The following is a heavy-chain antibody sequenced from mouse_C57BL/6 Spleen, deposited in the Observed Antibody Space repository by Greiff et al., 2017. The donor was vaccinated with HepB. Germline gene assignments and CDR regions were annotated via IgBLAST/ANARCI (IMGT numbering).Heavy chain of an antibody. V-gene: IGHV1-52*01. D-gene: IGHD2-3*01. CDR2: SDPSDSET. CDR1: GYTFTSYW. Sequence: QVQLQQPGAELVRPGSSVKLSCKASGYTFTSYWMHWVKQRPIQGLEWIGNSDPSDSETHYNQKFKDKATLTVDKSSSTAYMQLSSLTSEDSAVYYCARGDGPWFAYWGQGTLVTVSA. J-gene: IGHJ3*01. CDR3: ARGDGPWFAY.